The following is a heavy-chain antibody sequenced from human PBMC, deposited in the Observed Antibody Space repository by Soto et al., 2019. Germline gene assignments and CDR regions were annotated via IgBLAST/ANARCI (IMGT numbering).Heavy chain of an antibody. CDR2: ISAYNGNT. CDR3: ARGPTVTTGRTKPNYYYYYMDV. Sequence: ASVKVSCKASGYTFTSYGISWVRQAPGQGLEWMGWISAYNGNTNYAQKLQGRVTMTTDTSTSTVYMELSSLRSDDTAVYYCARGPTVTTGRTKPNYYYYYMDVWGKGTTVTVSS. CDR1: GYTFTSYG. V-gene: IGHV1-18*01. J-gene: IGHJ6*03. D-gene: IGHD4-4*01.